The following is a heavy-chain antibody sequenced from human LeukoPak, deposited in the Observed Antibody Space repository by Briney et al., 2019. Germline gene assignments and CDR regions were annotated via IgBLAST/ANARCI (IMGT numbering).Heavy chain of an antibody. CDR1: GFPFSSFS. CDR2: ISSSGDYK. D-gene: IGHD6-6*01. Sequence: GGSLRLSCAASGFPFSSFSMNWVRQAPGKGLEWVSSISSSGDYKYYADSVRGRFTISRDNAKNSLYLQMNSLRAEDTAVYYCARGPYTSSNYFDYWGQGTLVTVSS. J-gene: IGHJ4*02. V-gene: IGHV3-21*01. CDR3: ARGPYTSSNYFDY.